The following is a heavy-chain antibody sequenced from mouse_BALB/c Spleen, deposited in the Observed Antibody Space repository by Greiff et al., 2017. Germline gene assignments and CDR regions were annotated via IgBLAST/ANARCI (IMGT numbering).Heavy chain of an antibody. Sequence: EVHLVESGGGLVQPGGSRKLSCAASGFTFSSFGMHWVRQAPEKGLEWVAYISSGSSTIYYADTVKGRFTISRDNPKNTLFLQMTSLRSEDTAMYYCAGGGYWAYWGQGTLVTVSA. V-gene: IGHV5-17*02. CDR3: AGGGYWAY. D-gene: IGHD2-3*01. J-gene: IGHJ3*01. CDR1: GFTFSSFG. CDR2: ISSGSSTI.